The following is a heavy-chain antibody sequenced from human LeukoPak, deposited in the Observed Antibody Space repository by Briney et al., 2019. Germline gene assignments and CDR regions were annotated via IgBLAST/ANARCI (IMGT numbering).Heavy chain of an antibody. CDR3: AKAQRLLLEGPDY. D-gene: IGHD3-10*01. CDR1: GFTFSSYW. J-gene: IGHJ4*02. CDR2: IRYDGSNQ. V-gene: IGHV3-30*02. Sequence: GGSLRLSCAASGFTFSSYWMSWVRQAPGKGLEWVAFIRYDGSNQYHADSLKGRFTISRDNSKNTLYLQMNSLRAEDTAVYYCAKAQRLLLEGPDYWGQGTLVTVSS.